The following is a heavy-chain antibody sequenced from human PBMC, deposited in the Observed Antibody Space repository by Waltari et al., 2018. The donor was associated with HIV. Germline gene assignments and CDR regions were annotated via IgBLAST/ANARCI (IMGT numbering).Heavy chain of an antibody. CDR2: IYSSGNT. CDR1: GGSLSNGSYY. D-gene: IGHD5-12*01. V-gene: IGHV4-61*02. Sequence: QVQLQESGPGLVKPSQTLSLTCTVSGGSLSNGSYYWNWIRQPAGRGLEWIGQIYSSGNTNYNPSLKSRGTISVDTSKNQFSLKLSSVTAADTAVYYCARGRFEGYILYYYYGMDVWGQGTTVSVSS. CDR3: ARGRFEGYILYYYYGMDV. J-gene: IGHJ6*02.